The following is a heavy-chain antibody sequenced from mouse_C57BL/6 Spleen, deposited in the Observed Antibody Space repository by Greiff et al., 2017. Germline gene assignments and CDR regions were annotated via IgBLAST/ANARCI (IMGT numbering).Heavy chain of an antibody. CDR1: GYTFTDYE. V-gene: IGHV1-15*01. J-gene: IGHJ3*01. CDR2: IDPETGGT. CDR3: TRSAGTRTWFAY. D-gene: IGHD4-1*01. Sequence: VQGVESGAELVRPGASVTLSCKASGYTFTDYEMHWVKQTPVHGLEWIGAIDPETGGTASNPKFKGKAILTADKSSSTAYMELRSLTSEDSAVYYCTRSAGTRTWFAYWGQGTLVTVSA.